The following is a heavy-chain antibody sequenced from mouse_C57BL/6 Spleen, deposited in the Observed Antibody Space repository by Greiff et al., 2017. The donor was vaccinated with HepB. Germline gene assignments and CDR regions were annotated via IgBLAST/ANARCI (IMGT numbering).Heavy chain of an antibody. V-gene: IGHV1-52*01. Sequence: QVQLKQSGAELVRPGSSVKLSCKASGYTFTSYWMHWVKQRPIQGLEWIGNIDPSDSETHYNQKFKDKATLTVDKSSSTAYMQLSSLTSEDSAVYYCARCDGYYGEYYFDYWGQGTTLTVSS. CDR3: ARCDGYYGEYYFDY. D-gene: IGHD2-3*01. CDR1: GYTFTSYW. CDR2: IDPSDSET. J-gene: IGHJ2*01.